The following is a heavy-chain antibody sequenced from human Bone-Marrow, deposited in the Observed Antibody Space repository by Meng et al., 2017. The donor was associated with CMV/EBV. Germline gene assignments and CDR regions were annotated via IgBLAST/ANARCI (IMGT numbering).Heavy chain of an antibody. Sequence: ASVKVSCKASGYTFTSYYMHWVRQAPGQGLEWMGIINPSGGSTSYAQKFQGRVTMTTDTSTSTAYMELRSLRSDDTGVYHCARETYDFWSGSGMDVWGQGTTVTVSS. V-gene: IGHV1-46*01. CDR1: GYTFTSYY. D-gene: IGHD3-3*01. J-gene: IGHJ6*02. CDR2: INPSGGST. CDR3: ARETYDFWSGSGMDV.